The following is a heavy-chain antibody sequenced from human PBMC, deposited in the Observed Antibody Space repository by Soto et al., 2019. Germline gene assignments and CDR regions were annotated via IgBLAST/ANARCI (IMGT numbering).Heavy chain of an antibody. CDR2: VYYSGST. Sequence: SETLSLTCTVSGGSISGSPYYWGWIRQSPGRGLEWIGSVYYSGSTNYNPSLKSRVTISVDTSKNQFSLKLSSVTAAETAVYYCARAGTTAGRGVISGWFDPWGQGTLVTVSS. J-gene: IGHJ5*02. CDR3: ARAGTTAGRGVISGWFDP. D-gene: IGHD3-10*01. CDR1: GGSISGSPYY. V-gene: IGHV4-39*07.